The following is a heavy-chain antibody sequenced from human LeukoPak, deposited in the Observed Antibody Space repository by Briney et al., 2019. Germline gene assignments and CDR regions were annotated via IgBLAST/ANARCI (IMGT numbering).Heavy chain of an antibody. CDR2: ISYDGRHK. D-gene: IGHD6-13*01. J-gene: IGHJ5*02. CDR3: AKYLSSPLAA. CDR1: GFTFSTYA. Sequence: PGGSLRLSCVAYGFTFSTYALHWVRQAPGKGLEWVAVISYDGRHKYYADSVKGRCTISRDNSKNTVYLQMTSLRAEDTAVYYCAKYLSSPLAAWGQGTLVTVSS. V-gene: IGHV3-30-3*02.